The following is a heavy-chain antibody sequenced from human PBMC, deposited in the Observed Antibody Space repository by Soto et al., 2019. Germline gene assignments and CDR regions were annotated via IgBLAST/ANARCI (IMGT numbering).Heavy chain of an antibody. V-gene: IGHV1-69*13. CDR2: IIPIFGTA. CDR1: GGTFSSYA. CDR3: ATSLRAITMVRWYFGY. J-gene: IGHJ4*02. D-gene: IGHD3-10*01. Sequence: EASVKVSCKASGGTFSSYAISWVRQAPGQGLEWMGGIIPIFGTANYAQKFQGRVTITADESTSTAYMELSSLRSEDTAVYYCATSLRAITMVRWYFGYWGQGTLVTVSS.